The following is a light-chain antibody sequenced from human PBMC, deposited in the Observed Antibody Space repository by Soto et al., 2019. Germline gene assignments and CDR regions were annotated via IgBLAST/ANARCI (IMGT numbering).Light chain of an antibody. J-gene: IGKJ4*01. CDR2: GAS. CDR3: QHPALT. CDR1: QSVSSSY. Sequence: EIVLTQSPGTLSLSPGERATLSCRASQSVSSSYLAWYQQKPGQAPRLLIYGASSRATGIPDRFSGSGSGTDFTLTISRLEPEYFAVYYCQHPALTFGGGTKVEIK. V-gene: IGKV3-20*01.